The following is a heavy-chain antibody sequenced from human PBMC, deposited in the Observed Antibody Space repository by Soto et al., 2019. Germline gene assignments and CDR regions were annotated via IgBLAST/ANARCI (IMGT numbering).Heavy chain of an antibody. CDR1: GGSITSGGYY. CDR3: ARDDMVVVPASIFYCYYYLDV. CDR2: IYYSGST. Sequence: QVQLQESGPGLVKPSQTLSLTCTVSGGSITSGGYYWSWIRQHPGKGLEWIGYIYYSGSTYSNPSLKSRVSISVDTAKNQFSLKLSSVTAADTAVYYCARDDMVVVPASIFYCYYYLDVWGKGTTVTVSS. J-gene: IGHJ6*03. V-gene: IGHV4-31*03. D-gene: IGHD2-2*02.